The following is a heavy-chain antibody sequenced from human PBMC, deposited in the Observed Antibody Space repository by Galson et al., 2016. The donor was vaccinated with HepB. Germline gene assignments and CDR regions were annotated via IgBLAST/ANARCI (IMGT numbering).Heavy chain of an antibody. D-gene: IGHD3-10*01. CDR3: TVGSYFYGSASTDP. V-gene: IGHV3-15*01. J-gene: IGHJ5*02. Sequence: SLRLSCAASGFTFITFRNAWMIWVRQAPGKGLEWVGRIYSKADGGTIDYAAPVKGRFIISRDDSQNTLYLQMNSLRTEDTAIYYCTVGSYFYGSASTDPWGQGTLVTVSS. CDR2: IYSKADGGTI. CDR1: GFTFITFRNAW.